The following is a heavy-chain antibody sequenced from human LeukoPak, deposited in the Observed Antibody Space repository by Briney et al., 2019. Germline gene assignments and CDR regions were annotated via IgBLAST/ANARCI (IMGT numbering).Heavy chain of an antibody. Sequence: GGSLRLSCAASEFTFSSYWMSWIRQAPGKGLEWVSYISSSGSTIYYADSVKGRFTISRDNAKNSLYLQMNSLRAEDTAVYYCARVKYSSRAAGYYFDYWGQGTLVTVSS. V-gene: IGHV3-48*04. CDR1: EFTFSSYW. CDR2: ISSSGSTI. CDR3: ARVKYSSRAAGYYFDY. J-gene: IGHJ4*02. D-gene: IGHD6-13*01.